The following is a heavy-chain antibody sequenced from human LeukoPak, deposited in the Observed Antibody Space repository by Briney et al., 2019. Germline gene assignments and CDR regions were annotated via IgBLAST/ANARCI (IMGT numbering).Heavy chain of an antibody. D-gene: IGHD2-15*01. J-gene: IGHJ4*02. CDR3: ARPGAYCSGGSCHYSDY. Sequence: PGGSLRLSCAASGFTFSSYSMNWVRQAPGKGLEWVSYISSSSSTIYYADPVKGQFTISRDNAKNSLYLQMNSLRAEDTAVYYCARPGAYCSGGSCHYSDYWGQGTLVTVSS. CDR1: GFTFSSYS. V-gene: IGHV3-48*01. CDR2: ISSSSSTI.